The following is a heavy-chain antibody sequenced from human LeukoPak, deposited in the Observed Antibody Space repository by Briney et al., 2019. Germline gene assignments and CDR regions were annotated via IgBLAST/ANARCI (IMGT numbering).Heavy chain of an antibody. CDR1: GITFSYAW. CDR2: LKSKTDGETS. D-gene: IGHD1-1*01. J-gene: IGHJ4*01. V-gene: IGHV3-15*01. CDR3: IANLDH. Sequence: GGSLRLSCEASGITFSYAWVSWVRQVPGKGLEWIALLKSKTDGETSDYAAPVKGRFTVSRNDAENTLFLQMDSLKIDDTAVYYYIANLDHWGQGTLVTVSS.